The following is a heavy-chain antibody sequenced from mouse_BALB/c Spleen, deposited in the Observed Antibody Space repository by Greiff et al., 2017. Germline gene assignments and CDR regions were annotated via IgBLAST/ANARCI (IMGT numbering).Heavy chain of an antibody. CDR2: IRNKANGYTT. CDR3: AKWSYAMDY. D-gene: IGHD1-1*02. Sequence: DVKLVESGGGLVQPGGSLRLSCATSGFTFTDYYMSWVRQPPGKALEWLGFIRNKANGYTTEYSASVKGRFTISRDNSQSILYLQMNTLRAEDSATYYCAKWSYAMDYWGQGTSVTVSS. V-gene: IGHV7-3*02. CDR1: GFTFTDYY. J-gene: IGHJ4*01.